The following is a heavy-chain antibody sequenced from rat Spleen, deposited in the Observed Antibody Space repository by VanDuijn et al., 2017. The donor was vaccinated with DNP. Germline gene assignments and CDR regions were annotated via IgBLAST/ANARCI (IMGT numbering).Heavy chain of an antibody. CDR3: VRWNSGHFDY. CDR2: IRYDGGST. J-gene: IGHJ2*01. D-gene: IGHD4-3*01. V-gene: IGHV5-22*01. Sequence: EVQLVESGGGLVQPGRSLKLSCAASGFSFSYYYMAWVRQAPTKGLEWVAYIRYDGGSTYYGDSVKGRFTISRDNAKSTLYLQMNSLRSEDMATYYCVRWNSGHFDYWGQGVMVTVSS. CDR1: GFSFSYYY.